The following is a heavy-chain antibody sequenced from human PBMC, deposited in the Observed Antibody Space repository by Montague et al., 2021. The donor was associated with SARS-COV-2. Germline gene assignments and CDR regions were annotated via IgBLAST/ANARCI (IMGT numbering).Heavy chain of an antibody. D-gene: IGHD2-2*01. J-gene: IGHJ6*03. CDR1: GFTFSSYA. V-gene: IGHV3-30*04. CDR2: ISYDGSNK. CDR3: ARDAGYCSSTSCQSGYYYYMDV. Sequence: SLRLSCAASGFTFSSYAMHRVRQAPGKGLEWVAVISYDGSNKYYVDSVKGRFTISRDNSKNTLYLQMNSLRAEDTAVYYCARDAGYCSSTSCQSGYYYYMDVWGKGTTVTVSS.